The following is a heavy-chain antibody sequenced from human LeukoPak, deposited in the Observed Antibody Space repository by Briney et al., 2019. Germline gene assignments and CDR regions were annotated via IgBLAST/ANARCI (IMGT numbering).Heavy chain of an antibody. V-gene: IGHV3-66*02. CDR3: ARYSFGGSAKGGMDV. CDR2: IYSGGST. D-gene: IGHD1-26*01. Sequence: GGSLRLSCAASGFTVSSNYMSWVRQAPGKGLEWVSVIYSGGSTYYADSVKGRFTISRDNSKNTLYLQMNSLRAEDTAVYYCARYSFGGSAKGGMDVWGQGTTVTVSS. J-gene: IGHJ6*02. CDR1: GFTVSSNY.